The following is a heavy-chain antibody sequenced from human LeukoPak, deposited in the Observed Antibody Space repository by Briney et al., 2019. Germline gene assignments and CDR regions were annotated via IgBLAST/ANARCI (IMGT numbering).Heavy chain of an antibody. J-gene: IGHJ4*02. CDR1: GFTVSSNY. CDR2: ISGSGGST. CDR3: AKLGGYDLDY. Sequence: PGGSLRLSCAASGFTVSSNYMSWVRQAPGKGLEWVSAISGSGGSTYYADSVKGRFTISRDNSKNTLYLQMNSLRAEDTAVYYCAKLGGYDLDYWGQGTLVTVSS. D-gene: IGHD5-12*01. V-gene: IGHV3-23*01.